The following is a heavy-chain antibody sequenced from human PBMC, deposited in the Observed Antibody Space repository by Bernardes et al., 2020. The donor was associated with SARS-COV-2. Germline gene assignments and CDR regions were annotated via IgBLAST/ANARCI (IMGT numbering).Heavy chain of an antibody. J-gene: IGHJ4*02. CDR3: AISKNSYNSLFDY. CDR1: GYTFINYG. V-gene: IGHV1-18*01. Sequence: ASVKVSCKTSGYTFINYGINWLRQAPGQGLQWMGWISTYNGNTIFAQNFQARLTMTTDTSTSTGYMELRSLRSDDTAVYYCAISKNSYNSLFDYWGQGTLVTVSS. D-gene: IGHD1-1*01. CDR2: ISTYNGNT.